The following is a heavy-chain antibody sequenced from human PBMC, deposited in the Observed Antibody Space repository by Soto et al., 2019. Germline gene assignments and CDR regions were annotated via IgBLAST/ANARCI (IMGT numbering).Heavy chain of an antibody. V-gene: IGHV3-23*01. J-gene: IGHJ4*02. CDR2: MTGSGGDI. CDR3: AKDAVYGDGLWLAGN. CDR1: GLSVSRYA. D-gene: IGHD2-21*02. Sequence: EVQLLESGGGLVQPGGSLSLSCAASGLSVSRYALRWVRHPPGRGKGGVAGMTGSGGDIRYADPVKGRFTISKDNSKNTLYLQMNSLRAEDTAIYYCAKDAVYGDGLWLAGNWGQGTLVTVSS.